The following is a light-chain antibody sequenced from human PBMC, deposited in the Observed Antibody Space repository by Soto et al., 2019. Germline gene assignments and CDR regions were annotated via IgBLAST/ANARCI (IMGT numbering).Light chain of an antibody. J-gene: IGLJ2*01. V-gene: IGLV1-51*01. CDR1: SSNIGNNY. CDR2: DNN. CDR3: GTWDSSLSAVV. Sequence: QSVLTQPPSVSAAPGQKVTISCSGSSSNIGNNYVSWYQQFPGTAPKLLIYDNNKRPSGIPDRFSGSKSGTSATLGITGLQTGYEADYYCGTWDSSLSAVVFGGGTKLTVL.